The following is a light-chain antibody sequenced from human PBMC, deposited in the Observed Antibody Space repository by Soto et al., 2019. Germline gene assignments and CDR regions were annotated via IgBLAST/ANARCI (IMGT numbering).Light chain of an antibody. CDR3: QQYGRPPPT. V-gene: IGKV3-20*01. Sequence: ERVIPQSPGTLSVGLGERVNMSCRASQSVSIHLAWYQQKPGQAPRLLIYDTSTRATGIPARFSGSASGTDFTLPISRLEPEDLAVYYCQQYGRPPPTFGQGTKVDIK. CDR2: DTS. J-gene: IGKJ1*01. CDR1: QSVSIH.